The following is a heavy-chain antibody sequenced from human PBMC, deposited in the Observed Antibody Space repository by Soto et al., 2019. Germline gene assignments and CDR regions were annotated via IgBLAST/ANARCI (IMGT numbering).Heavy chain of an antibody. Sequence: PGGSLRRSCAASGFTFSSYSMNWVRQAPGKGLEWVSSISSSGSYIYYADSVKGRFTISRDNAKNSLYLQMNSLRAEDTAVYYCARDPGGGDYIWERGEYYYYYMDVWGKGTTVTVS. V-gene: IGHV3-21*01. J-gene: IGHJ6*03. CDR2: ISSSGSYI. D-gene: IGHD3-16*01. CDR3: ARDPGGGDYIWERGEYYYYYMDV. CDR1: GFTFSSYS.